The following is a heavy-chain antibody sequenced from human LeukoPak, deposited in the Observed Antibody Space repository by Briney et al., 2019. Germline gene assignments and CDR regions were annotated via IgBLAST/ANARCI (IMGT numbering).Heavy chain of an antibody. CDR3: ARDGGLPLGWPKIPGFDN. Sequence: GRSLRLSCAASGFTFSSYAMHWVRQAPGKGLEWVAVISYDGSNKYYADSVKGRFTISRDNSKNTLYLQMNSLRAEDTAVYYCARDGGLPLGWPKIPGFDNWGQGTLVTVSS. CDR2: ISYDGSNK. D-gene: IGHD6-19*01. CDR1: GFTFSSYA. J-gene: IGHJ4*02. V-gene: IGHV3-30-3*01.